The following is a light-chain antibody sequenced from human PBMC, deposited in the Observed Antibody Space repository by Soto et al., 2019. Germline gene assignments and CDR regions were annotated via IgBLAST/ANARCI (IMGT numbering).Light chain of an antibody. V-gene: IGLV2-11*01. CDR3: CSYAGSSTRV. J-gene: IGLJ1*01. CDR2: DVY. CDR1: SSDVGGYNY. Sequence: QSALTQPRSVSGSTTQSVTISCTGTSSDVGGYNYVSWYQQHPGKAPKLIIYDVYNRPSGVPDRFSGSKSGNTASLTISGLQAEDEADYYCCSYAGSSTRVFGTGTKLTVL.